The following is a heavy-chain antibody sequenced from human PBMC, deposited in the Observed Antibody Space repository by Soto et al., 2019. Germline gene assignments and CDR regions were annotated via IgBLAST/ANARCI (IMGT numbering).Heavy chain of an antibody. CDR1: GYTFTGYY. V-gene: IGHV1-2*04. D-gene: IGHD6-19*01. Sequence: ASVKVSCKASGYTFTGYYMHWVRQAPGQGLEWMGWINLNNGSTNYAQKFQGWVTMTRDTSISTAYMELRRLRSDDTAVYYCALAPWARSSGWDFDYWGQGTLVTVSS. CDR2: INLNNGST. CDR3: ALAPWARSSGWDFDY. J-gene: IGHJ4*02.